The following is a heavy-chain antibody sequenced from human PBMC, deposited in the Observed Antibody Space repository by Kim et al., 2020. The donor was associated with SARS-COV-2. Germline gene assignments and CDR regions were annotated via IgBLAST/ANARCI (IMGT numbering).Heavy chain of an antibody. Sequence: SETLSLTCAVSGGSISSGGYSWSWIRQPPGKGLEWIGYIYHSGSTYYNPCLKSRVTISVDRSKNQFSLKLSSVTAADTAVYYCAREARTGYSSSWSWGHWFDPWGQGALVTVSS. CDR3: AREARTGYSSSWSWGHWFDP. D-gene: IGHD6-13*01. J-gene: IGHJ5*02. CDR2: IYHSGST. V-gene: IGHV4-30-2*01. CDR1: GGSISSGGYS.